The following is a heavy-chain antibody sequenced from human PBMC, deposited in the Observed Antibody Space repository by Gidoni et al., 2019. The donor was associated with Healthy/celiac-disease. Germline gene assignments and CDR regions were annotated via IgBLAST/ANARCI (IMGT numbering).Heavy chain of an antibody. D-gene: IGHD2-15*01. CDR1: GFPFSSYA. CDR2: ISGSGGST. Sequence: EVQLLESGGGLVQPGGSLRLSCPASGFPFSSYAMSWVRQAPGKGREWVSAISGSGGSTYYADAVKGRFTISRDNSKNTLYLQMNSLRAEDTAVYYCAKDQRRWYLPPKFDYWGQGTLVTVSS. V-gene: IGHV3-23*01. J-gene: IGHJ4*02. CDR3: AKDQRRWYLPPKFDY.